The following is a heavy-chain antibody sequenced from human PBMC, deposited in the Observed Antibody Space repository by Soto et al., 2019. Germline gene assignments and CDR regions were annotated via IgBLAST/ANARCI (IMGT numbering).Heavy chain of an antibody. CDR1: GFTFSSYA. J-gene: IGHJ6*02. CDR2: ISYDGSNK. Sequence: QVQLVESGGGVVQPGRSLRLSCAASGFTFSSYAMHWVRQAPGKGLEWVAVISYDGSNKYYADSVKGRFTISRDNSKNTLYLQMNRLRAEDTAVYYCAREFKGDVWGQGNTVTVSS. V-gene: IGHV3-30-3*01. CDR3: AREFKGDV.